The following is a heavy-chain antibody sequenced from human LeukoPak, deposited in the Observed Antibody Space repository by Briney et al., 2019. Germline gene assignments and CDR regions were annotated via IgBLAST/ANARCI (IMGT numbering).Heavy chain of an antibody. CDR2: IKSKTDGGTT. D-gene: IGHD4-17*01. CDR3: ARYGDYYFDY. Sequence: GGSLRLSCAASGFTFSSYTMNWVRQAPGKGLEWVGRIKSKTDGGTTDYAAPVKGRFTISRDDSKNTLYLQMNSLRAEDTAVYYCARYGDYYFDYWGQGTLVTVSS. V-gene: IGHV3-15*01. CDR1: GFTFSSYT. J-gene: IGHJ4*02.